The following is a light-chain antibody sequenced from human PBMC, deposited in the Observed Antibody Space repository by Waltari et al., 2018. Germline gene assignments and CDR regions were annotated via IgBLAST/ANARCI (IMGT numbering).Light chain of an antibody. J-gene: IGKJ1*01. V-gene: IGKV3-15*01. CDR3: QQYNDRPRT. CDR1: QSVSSN. CDR2: GAS. Sequence: EIVMTQSPATLSVSPGERATLSCRASQSVSSNLACYQQKPGQSPRLRIYGASTRATGIAARFSGSGSGTEFTLTISSLQSEDFALYYCQQYNDRPRTFGQGTKVEI.